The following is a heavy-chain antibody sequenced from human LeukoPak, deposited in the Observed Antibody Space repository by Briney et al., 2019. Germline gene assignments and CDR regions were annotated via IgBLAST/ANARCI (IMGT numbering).Heavy chain of an antibody. CDR3: ARFAVHRRITVAGQFGLDY. CDR1: GYTFTTYG. V-gene: IGHV1-18*01. CDR2: ISAYNGNT. D-gene: IGHD6-19*01. Sequence: GASVKVSCKTSGYTFTTYGFSWVRQAPGQGLEWIGWISAYNGNTDYPPKFHGRVTMTTDTSTSTAYMELRSLRSDDTAVYYCARFAVHRRITVAGQFGLDYWGQGTLVSVSS. J-gene: IGHJ4*02.